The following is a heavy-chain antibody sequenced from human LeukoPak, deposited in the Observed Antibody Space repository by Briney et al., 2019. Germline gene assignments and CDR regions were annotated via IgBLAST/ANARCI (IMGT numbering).Heavy chain of an antibody. V-gene: IGHV3-48*03. J-gene: IGHJ4*02. CDR2: ISSSGSTI. CDR1: GFTFSSYE. Sequence: PGGSLRLSCAASGFTFSSYEMNWVRQAPGKGLEWVSYISSSGSTIYYADSVKGRFTISRDNAKNSLYLQMNSLRAEDTAVYYCARGEMAALFDYWGQGTLVTVSS. CDR3: ARGEMAALFDY. D-gene: IGHD5-24*01.